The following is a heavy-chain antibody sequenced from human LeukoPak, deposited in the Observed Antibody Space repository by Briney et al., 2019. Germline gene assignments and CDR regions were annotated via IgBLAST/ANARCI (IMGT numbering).Heavy chain of an antibody. CDR2: INHSGST. D-gene: IGHD6-19*01. V-gene: IGHV4-34*01. J-gene: IGHJ4*02. CDR3: ARPRYSSAPFDY. CDR1: GGSFSGYY. Sequence: SETLSLTCAVYGGSFSGYYWSWIRQPPGKGLEWIGEINHSGSTNYNPSLKSRVTISVDTSKNQSSLKLSSVTAADTAVYYCARPRYSSAPFDYWGQGTLVTVSS.